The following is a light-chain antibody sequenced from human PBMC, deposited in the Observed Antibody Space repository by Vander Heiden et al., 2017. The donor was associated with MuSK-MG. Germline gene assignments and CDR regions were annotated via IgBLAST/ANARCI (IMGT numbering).Light chain of an antibody. J-gene: IGLJ1*01. CDR3: QVWDYTNGHNYV. V-gene: IGLV3-21*02. CDR1: NIGTKS. CDR2: DDS. Sequence: SYVLTQPPSVSVAPGQTARITCWGSNIGTKSVHWYQQEPGQAPRLVVFDDSARPSGIPARFSGSNSGNTASLTIRRVEPGDEADYYCQVWDYTNGHNYVFGTGTQVTVL.